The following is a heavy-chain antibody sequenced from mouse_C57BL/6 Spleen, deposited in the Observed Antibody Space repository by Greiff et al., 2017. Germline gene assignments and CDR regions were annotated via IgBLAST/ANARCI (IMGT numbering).Heavy chain of an antibody. D-gene: IGHD2-3*01. Sequence: EVKVVESGEGLVKPGGSLKLSCAASGFTFSSYAMSWVRQTPEKRLEWVAYISSGGDYIYYADTVKGRFTISRDHARNTLYLQMSSLKSEDTAMYYCTRENYDGDYEGYAMDYWGQGTSVTVSS. CDR2: ISSGGDYI. CDR3: TRENYDGDYEGYAMDY. V-gene: IGHV5-9-1*02. J-gene: IGHJ4*01. CDR1: GFTFSSYA.